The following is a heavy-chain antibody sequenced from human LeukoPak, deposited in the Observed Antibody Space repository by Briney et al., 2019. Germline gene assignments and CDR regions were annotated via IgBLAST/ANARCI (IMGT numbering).Heavy chain of an antibody. CDR2: VNDSGGT. V-gene: IGHV4-34*01. D-gene: IGHD6-13*01. CDR3: ARASGYSSSWAPKIDY. J-gene: IGHJ4*02. CDR1: IDSFTNYY. Sequence: MTSETLSLTCAVYIDSFTNYYWNWIRQTPGKGLEWIGEVNDSGGTNINPSLRSRVILSVDTSKNQFSLKLSSVTAADTAVYYCARASGYSSSWAPKIDYWGQGTLVTVSS.